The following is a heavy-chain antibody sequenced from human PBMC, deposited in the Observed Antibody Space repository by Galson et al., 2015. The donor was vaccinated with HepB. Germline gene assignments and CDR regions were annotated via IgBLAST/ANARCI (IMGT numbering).Heavy chain of an antibody. CDR3: AKVGHDILTGDFTHYFYGLDA. Sequence: SLRLSCAASGFTFNNYAMTWVRQAPGKGLEWVSAIRSTGDTTYYADSVKGRFTISRDNSKNMQFLQTSGLRVEDTAIYYCAKVGHDILTGDFTHYFYGLDAWGPGTRVTVSS. V-gene: IGHV3-23*01. CDR2: IRSTGDTT. J-gene: IGHJ6*02. CDR1: GFTFNNYA. D-gene: IGHD3-9*01.